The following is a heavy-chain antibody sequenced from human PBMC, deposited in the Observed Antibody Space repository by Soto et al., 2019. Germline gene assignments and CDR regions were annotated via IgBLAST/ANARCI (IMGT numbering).Heavy chain of an antibody. CDR3: ARDYDRSGYDYFDP. D-gene: IGHD3-22*01. J-gene: IGHJ5*02. Sequence: ASVKVSCKASGYSFTGHYMHWVRQAPGQGLEWMGWIDPKSGGTNCAQKFQDRVTMTRGTSISTAYMDLSRLRSDDTAVYYCARDYDRSGYDYFDPWGQGALVTVSS. V-gene: IGHV1-2*02. CDR2: IDPKSGGT. CDR1: GYSFTGHY.